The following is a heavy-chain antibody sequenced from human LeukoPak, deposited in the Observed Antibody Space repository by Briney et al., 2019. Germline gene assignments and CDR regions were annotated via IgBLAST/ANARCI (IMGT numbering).Heavy chain of an antibody. Sequence: GGSLRLSCAASGFAVSSNHMNWVRQAPGKGLEWVSVIFNGGSTYYADSVKGRFTISRDNAKNSLHLQMNSLRAEDTAVYYCAKDFARYWGQGTLVTVSS. CDR1: GFAVSSNH. CDR3: AKDFARY. J-gene: IGHJ4*02. D-gene: IGHD2-15*01. V-gene: IGHV3-53*01. CDR2: IFNGGST.